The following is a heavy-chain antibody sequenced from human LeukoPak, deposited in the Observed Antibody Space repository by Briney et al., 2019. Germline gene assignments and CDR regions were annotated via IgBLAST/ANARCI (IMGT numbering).Heavy chain of an antibody. D-gene: IGHD4-17*01. V-gene: IGHV4-39*07. CDR1: GGSISSSSYY. J-gene: IGHJ5*02. CDR2: IYYSGST. CDR3: AMTTVTTHYNWFDP. Sequence: PSETLSLTCTVSGGSISSSSYYWGWIRQPPGKGLEWNGSIYYSGSTYYNPSLKSRVTISVDTSKNQFSLKLSSVTAADTAVYYCAMTTVTTHYNWFDPWGQGTLVTVSS.